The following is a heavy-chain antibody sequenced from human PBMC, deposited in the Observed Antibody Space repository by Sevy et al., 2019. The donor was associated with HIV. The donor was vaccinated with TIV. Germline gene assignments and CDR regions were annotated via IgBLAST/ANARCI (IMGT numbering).Heavy chain of an antibody. CDR2: ISGSGGST. V-gene: IGHV3-23*01. D-gene: IGHD3-3*02. J-gene: IGHJ3*02. Sequence: GESLKISCAASGFTFSSYAMSWVRQAPGKGLEWVSAISGSGGSTYYADSVKGRFTISRDNSKNTLYLQMNSLRAEDTAVYYCAKDWVSLSAWMVFDIWGQGTMVTVSS. CDR1: GFTFSSYA. CDR3: AKDWVSLSAWMVFDI.